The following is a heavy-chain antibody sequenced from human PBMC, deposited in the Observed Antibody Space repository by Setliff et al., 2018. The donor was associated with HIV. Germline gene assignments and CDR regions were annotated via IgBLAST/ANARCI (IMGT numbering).Heavy chain of an antibody. Sequence: SETLSLTCAVSGGSISSSYWWSWVRQPPGEGLEWIGEIYHSGSTNYNPSLKSRLTISVGKSKNQFSLKLSSVTAADTAVYYCARVPYSSSWGQDNWGQGTLVTVSS. V-gene: IGHV4-4*02. D-gene: IGHD6-6*01. CDR3: ARVPYSSSWGQDN. J-gene: IGHJ4*02. CDR2: IYHSGST. CDR1: GGSISSSYW.